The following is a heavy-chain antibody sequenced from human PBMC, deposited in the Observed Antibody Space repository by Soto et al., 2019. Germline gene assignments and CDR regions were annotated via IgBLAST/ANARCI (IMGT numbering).Heavy chain of an antibody. J-gene: IGHJ4*02. Sequence: QLQLQESGPGLVKPSETLSLTCTVSGGSISSSSYYWGWIRQPPGKGLEWIGSIYYSGSTYYNPSLKSRVTISVDTSKNQFSLKLSSVTAADTAVYYCARQGFGGQLVFAYWGQGTLVTVSS. CDR2: IYYSGST. CDR3: ARQGFGGQLVFAY. V-gene: IGHV4-39*01. D-gene: IGHD1-1*01. CDR1: GGSISSSSYY.